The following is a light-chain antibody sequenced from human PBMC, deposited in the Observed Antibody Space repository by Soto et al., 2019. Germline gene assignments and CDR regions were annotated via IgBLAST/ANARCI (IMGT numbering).Light chain of an antibody. Sequence: DIQMTQSPSSLSSAVGDRVTITCRASQSISSYLNWYQQKPVKAPKLLIYAASSLQSGVPSRFSGSGAGTDFTITISSLLPEDFATYYCPQSYSTPQTFGQGPKLGIK. J-gene: IGKJ2*01. CDR1: QSISSY. CDR2: AAS. CDR3: PQSYSTPQT. V-gene: IGKV1-39*01.